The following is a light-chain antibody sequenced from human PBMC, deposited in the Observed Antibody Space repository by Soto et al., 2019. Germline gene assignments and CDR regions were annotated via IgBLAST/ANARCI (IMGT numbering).Light chain of an antibody. V-gene: IGKV1-39*01. J-gene: IGKJ1*01. Sequence: DIQMTQSPSSLSASMRDRVSITCRASQSIGTDLNWYQQKPGKAPKLLIYGASTLQGGVPSRFSGSVSGTEFTHTIRSLQPGDLATYFCQQNYSIPWTFGQGTKVDI. CDR1: QSIGTD. CDR2: GAS. CDR3: QQNYSIPWT.